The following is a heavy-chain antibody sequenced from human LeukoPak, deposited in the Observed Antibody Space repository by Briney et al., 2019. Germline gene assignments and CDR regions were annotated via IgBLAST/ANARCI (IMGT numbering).Heavy chain of an antibody. CDR1: GFTFSTYA. J-gene: IGHJ4*02. D-gene: IGHD6-13*01. CDR3: AKVAPLGSSWYAFNY. Sequence: GGSLRLSCAASGFTFSTYAVSWVRQAPGKGLEWVSGISSGGDTTYYSDSVKGRFTISRDNSKNTLSLHMNSLRAEDTAVYYCAKVAPLGSSWYAFNYWGQGTRVTVSS. V-gene: IGHV3-23*01. CDR2: ISSGGDTT.